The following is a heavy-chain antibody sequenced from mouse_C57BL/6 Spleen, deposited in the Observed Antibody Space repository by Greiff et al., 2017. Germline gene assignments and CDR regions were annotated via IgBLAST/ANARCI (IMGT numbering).Heavy chain of an antibody. CDR1: GYTFTDYN. J-gene: IGHJ4*01. CDR2: INPNNGGT. Sequence: EVKLQQSGPELVKPGASVKMSCKASGYTFTDYNMHWVKQSHGKSLEWIGYINPNNGGTSYNQKFKGKATLTVNKSSSTAYMELRSLTSEDSAFYYCAREILGITTVVSQDYYAMDYWGQGTSVTVSS. V-gene: IGHV1-22*01. CDR3: AREILGITTVVSQDYYAMDY. D-gene: IGHD1-1*01.